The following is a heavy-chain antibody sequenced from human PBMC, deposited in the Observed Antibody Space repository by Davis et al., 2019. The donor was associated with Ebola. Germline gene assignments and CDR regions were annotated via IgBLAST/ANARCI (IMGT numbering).Heavy chain of an antibody. CDR3: ARSSYSWYFSGMDV. J-gene: IGHJ6*04. Sequence: ASVKVSCKASGYTFTGNYIQWVRQAPGQGLEWMGWININTGNPTYAQGFTGRFVFSLDTSVSTAYLQISSLKAEDTAVYYCARSSYSWYFSGMDVWGKGTTVTVSS. D-gene: IGHD6-13*01. CDR2: ININTGNP. V-gene: IGHV7-4-1*02. CDR1: GYTFTGNY.